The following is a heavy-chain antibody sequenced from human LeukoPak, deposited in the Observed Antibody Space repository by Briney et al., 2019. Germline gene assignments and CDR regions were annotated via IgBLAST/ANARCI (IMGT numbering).Heavy chain of an antibody. Sequence: GRSLRLSCAASGFTFSSYAMHWVRQSLGKGLEWVAVMSYDGFNKYYADSVKGRFTISRDNSKNTLYLQMNSLRAEDTAVYYCAKTKGYSYGYYFDYWGQGALVTVSS. CDR1: GFTFSSYA. J-gene: IGHJ4*02. V-gene: IGHV3-30*18. CDR2: MSYDGFNK. CDR3: AKTKGYSYGYYFDY. D-gene: IGHD5-18*01.